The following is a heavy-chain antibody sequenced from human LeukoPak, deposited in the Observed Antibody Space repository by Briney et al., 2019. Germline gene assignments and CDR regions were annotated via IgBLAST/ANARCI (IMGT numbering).Heavy chain of an antibody. CDR2: IIPIFGTA. D-gene: IGHD6-13*01. Sequence: SVKVSCKASGGTLSTYAISWVRQAPGQGLEWMGGIIPIFGTANYVQKFQGRVTITADESTSTAYMELSSLRSEDTAMFYCARGTIAAATRYYFDYWGQGTLVTVSS. CDR3: ARGTIAAATRYYFDY. J-gene: IGHJ4*02. CDR1: GGTLSTYA. V-gene: IGHV1-69*13.